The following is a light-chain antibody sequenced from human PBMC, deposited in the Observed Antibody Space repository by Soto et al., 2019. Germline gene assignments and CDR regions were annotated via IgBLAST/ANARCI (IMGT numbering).Light chain of an antibody. CDR1: QSLGYSAGNTY. CDR3: MQGTYWPFT. Sequence: DVVMTQSPLSLPVTLGQSASISCKSSQSLGYSAGNTYVNWFQQRPGQPPRRLIYKVSERDSGVPDRFSGSGSGTDFTLTISRVEAEDVGVYFCMQGTYWPFTFGPGTKVDIK. J-gene: IGKJ3*01. CDR2: KVS. V-gene: IGKV2-30*01.